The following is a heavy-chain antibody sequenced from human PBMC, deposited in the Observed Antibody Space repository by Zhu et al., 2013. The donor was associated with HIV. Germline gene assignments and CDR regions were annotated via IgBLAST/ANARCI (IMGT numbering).Heavy chain of an antibody. CDR2: IIPVFGTP. CDR3: GSSTWYESPGYYGMDL. D-gene: IGHD6-13*01. V-gene: IGHV1-69*06. J-gene: IGHJ6*02. Sequence: QVQLLQSGVEVKKPGSSVNGLPLGSSVKVSCKASGGSFSNYGISWIRQTPGQGLEWMGWIIPVFGTPNYAQKFQGRVTIIADKSTSTAYLEVSSLRSDDTAVYYCGSSTWYESPGYYGMDLWGQGTTVTVS. CDR1: GGSFSNYG.